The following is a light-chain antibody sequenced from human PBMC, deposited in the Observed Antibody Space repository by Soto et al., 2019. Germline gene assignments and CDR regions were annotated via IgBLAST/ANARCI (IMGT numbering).Light chain of an antibody. CDR1: QSVSSSY. CDR3: QKFSSYPLT. CDR2: GES. V-gene: IGKV3-20*01. Sequence: DIVLTQSPGTLSLSPGDRATLSCRASQSVSSSYLAWYQQKTGQAPRLLIYGESSRATGIPDRLSGSGSGTDFTLTISRLEPEDFAVYYCQKFSSYPLTFGGGTKVDIK. J-gene: IGKJ4*01.